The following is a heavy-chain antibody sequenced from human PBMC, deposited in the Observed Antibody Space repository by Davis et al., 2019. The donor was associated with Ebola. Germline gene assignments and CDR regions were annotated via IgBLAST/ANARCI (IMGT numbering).Heavy chain of an antibody. D-gene: IGHD2-15*01. J-gene: IGHJ6*02. CDR2: IYSGGST. CDR3: ARGGDIVVVVAATPDYYGMDV. CDR1: GLTVSSNY. Sequence: GESLKISCAASGLTVSSNYMSWVRQAPGKGLEWVSVIYSGGSTYYADSVKGRFTISRDNSKNTLYLQMNSLRAEDTAVYYCARGGDIVVVVAATPDYYGMDVWGQGTTVTVS. V-gene: IGHV3-53*01.